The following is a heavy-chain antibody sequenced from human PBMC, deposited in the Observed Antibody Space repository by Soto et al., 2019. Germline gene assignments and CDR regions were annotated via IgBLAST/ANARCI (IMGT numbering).Heavy chain of an antibody. CDR1: GFTFSSYS. CDR2: ISSSSSYI. J-gene: IGHJ4*02. CDR3: ARREVEKYYYDSSGYYSYYFDY. Sequence: GGSLRLSCAASGFTFSSYSMNWVRQAPGKWLEWVSSISSSSSYIYYADSVKGRFTISRDNAKNSLYLQMNSLRAEDTAVYYCARREVEKYYYDSSGYYSYYFDYWGQGXLVTVYS. D-gene: IGHD3-22*01. V-gene: IGHV3-21*01.